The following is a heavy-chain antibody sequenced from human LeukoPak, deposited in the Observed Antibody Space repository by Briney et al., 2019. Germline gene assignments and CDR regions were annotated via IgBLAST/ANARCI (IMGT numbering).Heavy chain of an antibody. V-gene: IGHV3-30*02. CDR1: GFSFNNYG. D-gene: IGHD4-11*01. Sequence: GGSLRLSCAASGFSFNNYGIHWVRHAPGKGLEWVTFMQYDGSDKFYADSVKGRFSISRDNSKNTLYLQMNSLRAEDTAVYYCARGRNTVTTSADYWGQGTLVTVSS. CDR2: MQYDGSDK. J-gene: IGHJ4*02. CDR3: ARGRNTVTTSADY.